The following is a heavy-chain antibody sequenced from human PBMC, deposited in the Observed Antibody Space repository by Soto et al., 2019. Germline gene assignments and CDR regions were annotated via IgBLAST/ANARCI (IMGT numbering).Heavy chain of an antibody. V-gene: IGHV6-1*01. CDR1: GDSVSSNSAA. D-gene: IGHD6-13*01. CDR2: TYYRSKWYN. CDR3: ARDSSSSWYYYYGMDV. Sequence: PSQTISLTCAISGDSVSSNSAAWNWVRQSPSRGLEWLGRTYYRSKWYNDYAVSVKSRITINPDTSKNQFSLQLNSVTPEDTAVYYCARDSSSSWYYYYGMDVWGQGTTVTVSS. J-gene: IGHJ6*02.